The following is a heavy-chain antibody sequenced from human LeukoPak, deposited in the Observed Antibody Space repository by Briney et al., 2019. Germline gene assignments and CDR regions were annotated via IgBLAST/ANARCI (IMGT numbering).Heavy chain of an antibody. J-gene: IGHJ6*02. CDR1: GYSFTSYW. V-gene: IGHV5-51*01. Sequence: GESLKISCKGSGYSFTSYWIGWVRQMPGKGLEWMGIIYPGDSDTRYSPSFQGQVTISADKSISTAYLQWSSLKASDTAMYYCARVSDYYGSGSTTPLYYYYGMDVWGQGTTVTVSS. D-gene: IGHD3-10*01. CDR2: IYPGDSDT. CDR3: ARVSDYYGSGSTTPLYYYYGMDV.